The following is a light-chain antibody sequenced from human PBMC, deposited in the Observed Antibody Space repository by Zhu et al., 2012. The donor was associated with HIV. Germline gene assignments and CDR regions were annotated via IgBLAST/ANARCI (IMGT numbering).Light chain of an antibody. V-gene: IGKV3-20*01. CDR1: QSVSSSD. CDR3: QQRS. J-gene: IGKJ4*01. Sequence: EIVLTQSPGTLSLSPGDTATLSCRASQSVSSSDLAWFQQRPGQAPRLLIYGASSRATDIPDRFSGSGSGTDFTLTISRLEPEDFAIYYCQQRSFGGGTRVEI. CDR2: GAS.